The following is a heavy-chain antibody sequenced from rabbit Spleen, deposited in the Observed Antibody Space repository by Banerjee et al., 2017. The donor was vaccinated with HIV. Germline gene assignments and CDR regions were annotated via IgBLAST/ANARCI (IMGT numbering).Heavy chain of an antibody. D-gene: IGHD5-1*01. V-gene: IGHV1S45*01. CDR2: IDTSSGDT. CDR1: GFSFTNRDW. Sequence: QQQLVESGGGLVKPGASLTLTCKASGFSFTNRDWMCWIRQAPGKGLEWIACIDTSSGDTYYATWAKGRFTISKTSSTTVTLQMTSLTAADTATYICARDLVTVIGWNFNLWGPGTLVTVS. J-gene: IGHJ4*01. CDR3: ARDLVTVIGWNFNL.